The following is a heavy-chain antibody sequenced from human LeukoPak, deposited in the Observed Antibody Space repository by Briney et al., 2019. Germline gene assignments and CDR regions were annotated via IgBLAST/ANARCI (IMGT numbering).Heavy chain of an antibody. Sequence: SVKISCKASVDTFSQYAISTVRQTPGQGLEWIGGVIPIIVVANYTQKYQSRVTISPDTPTCTVYMHLRSLRFEDTPPYYCAILRDAKGVSWGEGPLVPVSS. CDR1: VDTFSQYA. CDR2: VIPIIVVA. V-gene: IGHV1-69*10. D-gene: IGHD2-8*01. CDR3: AILRDAKGVS. J-gene: IGHJ4*02.